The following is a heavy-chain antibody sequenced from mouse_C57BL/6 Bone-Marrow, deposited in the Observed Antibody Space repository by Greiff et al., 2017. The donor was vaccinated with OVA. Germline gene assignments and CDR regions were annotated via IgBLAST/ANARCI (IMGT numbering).Heavy chain of an antibody. J-gene: IGHJ1*03. CDR2: ISNLAYSI. Sequence: EVQVVESGGGLVQPGGSLKLSCAASGFTFSDYGMAWVRQAPRKGPAWVAFISNLAYSIYYADTVTGRFTISRENAKNTLYLEMSSLRSEDTAMYYCARPITTEWYFDVWGTGTTVTVSS. D-gene: IGHD1-1*01. V-gene: IGHV5-15*01. CDR3: ARPITTEWYFDV. CDR1: GFTFSDYG.